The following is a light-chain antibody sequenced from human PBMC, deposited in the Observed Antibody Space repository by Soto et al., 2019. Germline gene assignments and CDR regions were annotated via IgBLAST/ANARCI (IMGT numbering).Light chain of an antibody. J-gene: IGLJ2*01. V-gene: IGLV1-51*01. CDR1: TSNIGNNR. CDR2: DNN. Sequence: QSVLTQPPSVSAAPGQRVTISCSGSTSNIGNNRVSWYQQLPGRAPTLLIYDNNVRYSGIPDRFSGSKSGTSATLGITGLQTGDEADYYCAAWDSGLSGFVFGGGTKLTVL. CDR3: AAWDSGLSGFV.